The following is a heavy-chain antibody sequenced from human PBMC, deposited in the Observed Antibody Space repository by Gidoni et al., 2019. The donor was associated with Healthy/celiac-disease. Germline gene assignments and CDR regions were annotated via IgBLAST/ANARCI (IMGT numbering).Heavy chain of an antibody. CDR1: GFTFSSYS. V-gene: IGHV3-21*01. CDR2: ISSSSSYI. Sequence: EVQLVESGGGLVKPGGSLRLSCAASGFTFSSYSMNWVRQAPGKGLEWVSSISSSSSYIYYADSVKGRFTISRDNAKNSLYLQMNSLRAEDTAVYYCARDLRSLAVAGTDYWGQGTLVTVSS. J-gene: IGHJ4*02. CDR3: ARDLRSLAVAGTDY. D-gene: IGHD6-19*01.